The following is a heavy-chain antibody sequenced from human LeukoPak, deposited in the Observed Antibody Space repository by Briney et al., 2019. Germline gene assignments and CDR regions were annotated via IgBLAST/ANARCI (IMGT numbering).Heavy chain of an antibody. CDR3: ARSKRVGASYYFDY. D-gene: IGHD1-26*01. J-gene: IGHJ4*02. CDR1: GYSISSGYY. Sequence: SETLSLTCTVSGYSISSGYYWGWIRQPPGKGLEWIGSIYHSGSTYYNPSLKSRVTISVDTSKNQSSLKLSSVTAADTAVYYCARSKRVGASYYFDYWGQGTLVTVSS. CDR2: IYHSGST. V-gene: IGHV4-38-2*02.